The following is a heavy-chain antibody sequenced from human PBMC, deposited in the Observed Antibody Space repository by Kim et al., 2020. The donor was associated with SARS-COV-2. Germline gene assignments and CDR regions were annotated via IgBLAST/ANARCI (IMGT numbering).Heavy chain of an antibody. J-gene: IGHJ4*02. CDR1: GYTFSYFS. CDR3: ARGDRGSSAFRWDFDN. D-gene: IGHD6-13*01. V-gene: IGHV7-4-1*01. CDR2: IDTKTGTP. Sequence: ASVKVSCKTSGYTFSYFSMNWVRQAPGQGLEWMGWIDTKTGTPAYAQGFTGRFVFSLDTSLNTAYLQMSSLKAEDTAVYFCARGDRGSSAFRWDFDNWGQ.